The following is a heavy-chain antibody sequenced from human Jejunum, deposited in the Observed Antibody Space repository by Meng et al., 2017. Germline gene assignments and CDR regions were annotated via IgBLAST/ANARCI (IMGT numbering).Heavy chain of an antibody. Sequence: VDVVGSGGGLVQPGGSLRVSCAASGFTFSNYALGWVRQAPGKGLEWVAGISGSGGRTYYADSVNGRFTISRDRAKNTLYLQMNSLRAEDTAVYFCAKPYGSGDFDSWGQGTLVTVSS. CDR2: ISGSGGRT. CDR3: AKPYGSGDFDS. CDR1: GFTFSNYA. V-gene: IGHV3-23*04. D-gene: IGHD3-10*01. J-gene: IGHJ4*02.